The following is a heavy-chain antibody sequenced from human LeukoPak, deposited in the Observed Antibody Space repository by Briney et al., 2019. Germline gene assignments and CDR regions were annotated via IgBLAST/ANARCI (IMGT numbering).Heavy chain of an antibody. J-gene: IGHJ5*02. Sequence: GGSLRLSCAASGFTFDDYGMSWVRQAPGKGLEWVAVIWNDGSNKYYGDSVKGRFTISRDNSKNTLYLQMNSLTVEDTAVYYCAKDAQRGFDYSNSLEHWGQGTLVTVSS. D-gene: IGHD4-11*01. CDR1: GFTFDDYG. CDR3: AKDAQRGFDYSNSLEH. CDR2: IWNDGSNK. V-gene: IGHV3-33*06.